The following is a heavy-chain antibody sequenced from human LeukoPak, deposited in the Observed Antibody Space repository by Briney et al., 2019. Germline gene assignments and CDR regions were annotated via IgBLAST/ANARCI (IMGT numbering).Heavy chain of an antibody. V-gene: IGHV1-58*02. Sequence: GASVKVSCKASGFTFTSSAMQWVRQARGQRLEWIGWIVVGSGNTNYAQKFQERVTITRDMPTSTAYMELSSLRSEDTAVYYCAAVSSPDYYYMDVWGKGTTVTISS. CDR2: IVVGSGNT. CDR3: AAVSSPDYYYMDV. J-gene: IGHJ6*03. CDR1: GFTFTSSA.